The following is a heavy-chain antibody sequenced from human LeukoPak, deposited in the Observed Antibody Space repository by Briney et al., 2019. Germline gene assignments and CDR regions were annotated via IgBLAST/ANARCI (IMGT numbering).Heavy chain of an antibody. D-gene: IGHD3-3*01. V-gene: IGHV1-24*01. CDR3: APLDFWVPST. CDR2: FDPEYGET. J-gene: IGHJ5*02. Sequence: RRASVKVSCKVSGYTLNELSIHWVRQAAGKGVERMGGFDPEYGETVYAQKFQGRVTMAEDTSTDTAYMELSSLRSEDTAVYYCAPLDFWVPSTWGQGTLVTVSS. CDR1: GYTLNELS.